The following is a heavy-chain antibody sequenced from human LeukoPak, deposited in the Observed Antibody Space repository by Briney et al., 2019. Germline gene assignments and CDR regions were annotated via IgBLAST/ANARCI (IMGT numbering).Heavy chain of an antibody. CDR1: GGSISNY. Sequence: SETLSLTCTVSGGSISNYWSWIRPPPGKGLEWIGYIYYSGSTNYNPSLRSRVTISVDTSKNQFSLKLSSVTAADTAVYYCARDWGVTARPGYMDVWGKGTTVTVSS. J-gene: IGHJ6*03. V-gene: IGHV4-59*01. CDR2: IYYSGST. D-gene: IGHD6-6*01. CDR3: ARDWGVTARPGYMDV.